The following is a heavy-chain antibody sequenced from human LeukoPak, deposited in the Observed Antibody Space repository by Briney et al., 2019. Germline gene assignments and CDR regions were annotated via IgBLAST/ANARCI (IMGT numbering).Heavy chain of an antibody. Sequence: VASVKVSCKASGYTFTGYYIHWVRQAPGQGPEWMGWINPNSGGTKFAQKFQGRVTMTRDTSISTAYMELTRLRSDDTAVYYCTKTPFYSDSSGYHFDSWGQGTLVTVSS. CDR3: TKTPFYSDSSGYHFDS. J-gene: IGHJ4*02. CDR1: GYTFTGYY. V-gene: IGHV1-2*02. CDR2: INPNSGGT. D-gene: IGHD3-22*01.